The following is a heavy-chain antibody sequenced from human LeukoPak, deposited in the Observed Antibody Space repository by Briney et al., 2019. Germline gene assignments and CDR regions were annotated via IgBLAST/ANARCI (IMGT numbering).Heavy chain of an antibody. CDR2: IIPIFGTA. D-gene: IGHD2-15*01. J-gene: IGHJ3*02. CDR3: ATVQGYCSGGSCYWPEDDAFDI. CDR1: GGTLSSYA. Sequence: SVKVSCKASGGTLSSYAISWVRQAPGQGLEWMGRIIPIFGTANYAQKFQGRVTITTDESTSTAYMELSSLRSEDTAVYYCATVQGYCSGGSCYWPEDDAFDIWGQGTMVTVSS. V-gene: IGHV1-69*05.